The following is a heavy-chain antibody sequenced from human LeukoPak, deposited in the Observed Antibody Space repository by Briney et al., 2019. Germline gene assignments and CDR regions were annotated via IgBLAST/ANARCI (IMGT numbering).Heavy chain of an antibody. J-gene: IGHJ6*03. CDR3: ARENIAARIYYYYMDV. V-gene: IGHV3-64*01. CDR2: ISSNGGST. CDR1: GFTFSSYA. D-gene: IGHD6-6*01. Sequence: GGSLRLSRAASGFTFSSYAMHWVRQAPGKGLEYVSAISSNGGSTYYANSVKGRFTISRDNSKNTLYLQMGSLRAEDMAVYYCARENIAARIYYYYMDVWGKGTTVTVSS.